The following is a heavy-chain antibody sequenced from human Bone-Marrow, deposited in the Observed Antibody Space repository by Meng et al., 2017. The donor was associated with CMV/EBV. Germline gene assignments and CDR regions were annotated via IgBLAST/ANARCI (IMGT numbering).Heavy chain of an antibody. J-gene: IGHJ6*02. Sequence: GESLKISCAASGFTFSSYAMHWVRQAPGKGLEWVAVISYDGSNKYYADSVKGRFTISRDNSKNTLYLQMNSLRAEDTAVYYCARYGGIAATREYYYYGMDVWGQGTTVTASS. CDR1: GFTFSSYA. CDR3: ARYGGIAATREYYYYGMDV. CDR2: ISYDGSNK. V-gene: IGHV3-30*04. D-gene: IGHD2-15*01.